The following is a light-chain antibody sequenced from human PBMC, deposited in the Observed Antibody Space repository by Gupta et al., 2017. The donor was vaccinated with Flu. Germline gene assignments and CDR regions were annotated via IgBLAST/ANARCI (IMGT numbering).Light chain of an antibody. CDR3: QYYGTSLYT. Sequence: EVVLTQSPGTLSLSLGETATLSCRASPSIDSKYLAWYQQKRGLAPRLLIFGASSRATDIPDRFTGSGSGTDFTLTIDRLEPEDFAVHYCQYYGTSLYTFGQGTKLEI. J-gene: IGKJ2*01. CDR2: GAS. V-gene: IGKV3-20*01. CDR1: PSIDSKY.